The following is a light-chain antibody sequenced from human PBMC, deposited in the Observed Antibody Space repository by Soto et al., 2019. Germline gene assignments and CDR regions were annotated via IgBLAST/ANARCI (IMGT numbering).Light chain of an antibody. CDR3: LSYAGTDTWI. CDR2: EAY. V-gene: IGLV2-23*01. J-gene: IGLJ2*01. Sequence: SALTQPASVSVSPGQSITISCTGSGSDVGGYNLVSWYQHHPGKVPKLVIFEAYKRPSGVSDRFSGSKSGNTASLTISGLQAEDEADYYCLSYAGTDTWIFGGGTKVTVL. CDR1: GSDVGGYNL.